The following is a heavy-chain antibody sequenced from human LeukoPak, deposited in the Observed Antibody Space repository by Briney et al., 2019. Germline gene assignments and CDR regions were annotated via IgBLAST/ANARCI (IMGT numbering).Heavy chain of an antibody. CDR3: ARERSVASGWTPEDRAIQDY. CDR2: INPNSGGT. V-gene: IGHV1-2*02. J-gene: IGHJ4*02. CDR1: GYTFTGYY. D-gene: IGHD6-19*01. Sequence: AASVKVSCKASGYTFTGYYMHWVRQAPGQGLEWMGWINPNSGGTNYAQKFQGRVTMTRDTSISTAYMELSRLRSDDTAVYYCARERSVASGWTPEDRAIQDYWGQGTLVTVSS.